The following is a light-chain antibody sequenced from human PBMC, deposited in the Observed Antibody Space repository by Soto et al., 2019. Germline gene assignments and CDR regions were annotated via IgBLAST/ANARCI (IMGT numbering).Light chain of an antibody. CDR2: EDN. Sequence: QSALTQPASVSGSLGQSITISCTGTSSDVGSYDYVSWYRQHSGKVPKLIIYEDNKRPAGVSNRFSASKSANTASLTISGLQADDEADYYCSSFTSTSTQVFGGGTKLTVL. V-gene: IGLV2-14*01. J-gene: IGLJ3*02. CDR3: SSFTSTSTQV. CDR1: SSDVGSYDY.